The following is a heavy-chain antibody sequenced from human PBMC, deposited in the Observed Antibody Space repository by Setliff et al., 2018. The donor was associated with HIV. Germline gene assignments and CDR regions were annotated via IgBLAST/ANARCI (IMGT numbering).Heavy chain of an antibody. J-gene: IGHJ4*02. CDR1: GGSISSYY. D-gene: IGHD1-26*01. CDR3: ARAGRGSGRYVYSFDY. V-gene: IGHV4-4*08. CDR2: TYTSGST. Sequence: SETLSLTCTVSGGSISSYYWSWIRQPPGKGLEWIGYTYTSGSTNYNPSLKSRVTISVDTSKNQFSLKLSSVTAADTAVYYCARAGRGSGRYVYSFDYWGQGSLVTVSS.